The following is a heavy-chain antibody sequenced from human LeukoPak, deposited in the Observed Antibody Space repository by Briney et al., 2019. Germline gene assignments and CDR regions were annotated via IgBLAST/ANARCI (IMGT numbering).Heavy chain of an antibody. CDR1: GYTFTGYY. CDR3: ARMLRTSPAKRYCSGGSCSDWFDP. CDR2: INPNSGGT. V-gene: IGHV1-2*02. D-gene: IGHD2-15*01. Sequence: ASVKVSCKASGYTFTGYYMHWVRQAPGQGLEWMGWINPNSGGTNYAQKFQGGVTMTSDTSISTAYMELSRLRSDDTAVYYCARMLRTSPAKRYCSGGSCSDWFDPWGQGTLVTVSS. J-gene: IGHJ5*02.